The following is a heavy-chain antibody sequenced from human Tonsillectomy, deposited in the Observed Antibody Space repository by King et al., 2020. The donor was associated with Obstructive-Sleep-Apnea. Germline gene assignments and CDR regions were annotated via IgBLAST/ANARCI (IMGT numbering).Heavy chain of an antibody. CDR2: IYFTGST. V-gene: IGHV4-39*07. CDR1: GGPISSSNYY. D-gene: IGHD4/OR15-4a*01. J-gene: IGHJ5*02. Sequence: LQLQESGPGLVKPSETLSLTCTVSGGPISSSNYYWGWIRQPPGKGLEWIGSIYFTGSTYYNPSLKSRVTISVDTSKNQFSLKLSSVTAADTAVYYCAGEGLSNWFDPWGQGTLVTVSS. CDR3: AGEGLSNWFDP.